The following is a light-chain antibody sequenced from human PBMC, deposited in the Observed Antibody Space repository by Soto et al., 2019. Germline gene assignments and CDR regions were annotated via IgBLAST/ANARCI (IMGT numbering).Light chain of an antibody. Sequence: DIQMTQSPSILSASVGDGVTITCRASQSIGKWLAWYQQKPGKAPKVLIYDASTLESGVPSRFSGGRSGTEFTLSISSLQPDDFATYYCLHYNGHFGGGTKVDIK. CDR2: DAS. V-gene: IGKV1-5*01. CDR1: QSIGKW. CDR3: LHYNGH. J-gene: IGKJ4*01.